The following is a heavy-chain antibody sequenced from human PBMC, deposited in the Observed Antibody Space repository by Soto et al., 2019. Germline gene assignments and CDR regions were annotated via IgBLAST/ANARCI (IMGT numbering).Heavy chain of an antibody. D-gene: IGHD5-18*01. V-gene: IGHV1-18*01. CDR1: GYTFTSYG. Sequence: ASVKVSCKASGYTFTSYGISWVRQAPGQGLEWMGWISAYNGNTNSAQKLQGRVTMTTDTSTSTAYMELRSLRSDDTAVYYCAREGSLGQDTAMPNHGETYYYYGMDVWGQGTTVTVSS. CDR3: AREGSLGQDTAMPNHGETYYYYGMDV. CDR2: ISAYNGNT. J-gene: IGHJ6*02.